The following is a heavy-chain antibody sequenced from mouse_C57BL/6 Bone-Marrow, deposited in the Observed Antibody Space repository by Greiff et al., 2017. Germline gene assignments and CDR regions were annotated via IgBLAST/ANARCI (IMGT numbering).Heavy chain of an antibody. CDR3: ARGNWVDY. CDR2: ISNGGGST. J-gene: IGHJ2*01. Sequence: EVMLVESGGGLVQPGGSLKLSCAASGFTFSDYYMYWVRQTPEKRLEWVAYISNGGGSTYYPDTVKGRFTISRDNAKNTLYLQMSRLKSEDTAMYYCARGNWVDYWGQGTTLTVSS. V-gene: IGHV5-12*01. CDR1: GFTFSDYY. D-gene: IGHD4-1*01.